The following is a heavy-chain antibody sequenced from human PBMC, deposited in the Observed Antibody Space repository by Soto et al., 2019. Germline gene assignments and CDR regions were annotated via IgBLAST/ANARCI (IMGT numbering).Heavy chain of an antibody. D-gene: IGHD2-2*01. CDR3: ARDDPYIVVVPAAMEDYYYYYGMDV. V-gene: IGHV1-18*01. CDR1: GYTFTSYG. CDR2: ISAYNGNT. Sequence: ASVKVSCKASGYTFTSYGISWVRQAPGQGLEWMGWISAYNGNTNYAQKLQGRVTMTTDTSTSTAYMELRSLRSDDTDVYYCARDDPYIVVVPAAMEDYYYYYGMDVWGQGTTVTVSS. J-gene: IGHJ6*02.